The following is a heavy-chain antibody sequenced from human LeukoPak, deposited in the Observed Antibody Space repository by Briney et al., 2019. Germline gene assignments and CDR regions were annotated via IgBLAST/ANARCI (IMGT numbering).Heavy chain of an antibody. Sequence: PSETLSLTCAVYGGSFSDYSWNWIRQSPGKGLEWIGEINHSGSTIYNPSLKGRGTISADTSRNQFSLRLPSVSAADTGIYYCATGVTKPDPDVVVPAVLRVAQAFDSWGQGSLVTVSS. D-gene: IGHD2-2*01. CDR3: ATGVTKPDPDVVVPAVLRVAQAFDS. V-gene: IGHV4-34*01. CDR1: GGSFSDYS. J-gene: IGHJ4*02. CDR2: INHSGST.